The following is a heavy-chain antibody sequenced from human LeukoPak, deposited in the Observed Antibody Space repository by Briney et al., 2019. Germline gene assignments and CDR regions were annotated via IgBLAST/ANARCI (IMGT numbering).Heavy chain of an antibody. J-gene: IGHJ4*02. CDR1: GFSLSISG. CDR2: ISSSSDLM. V-gene: IGHV3-48*02. D-gene: IGHD3-10*01. Sequence: PGGSLRLSCEASGFSLSISGMNWVRQAPVQVLEWVSYISSSSDLMSYVASVKVRFTVSRDNAKNSLFLQMNSLRDEDTAVYYCARVLRGLYNLGDWGQGTLVTVSS. CDR3: ARVLRGLYNLGD.